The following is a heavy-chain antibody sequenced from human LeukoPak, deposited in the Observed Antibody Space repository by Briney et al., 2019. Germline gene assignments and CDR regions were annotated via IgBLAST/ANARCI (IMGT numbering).Heavy chain of an antibody. J-gene: IGHJ4*02. CDR3: ARRGGSGSYYFY. CDR1: GGSISSGGYY. Sequence: PSQTLSLTCTVSGGSISSGGYYWSWIRQHPGKGLEWIGYIYYSGSTYYNPSLKSRVTISEDTSKNQFSLKLSSVTAADTAVYYCARRGGSGSYYFYWGQGTLVTVSS. D-gene: IGHD3-10*01. CDR2: IYYSGST. V-gene: IGHV4-31*03.